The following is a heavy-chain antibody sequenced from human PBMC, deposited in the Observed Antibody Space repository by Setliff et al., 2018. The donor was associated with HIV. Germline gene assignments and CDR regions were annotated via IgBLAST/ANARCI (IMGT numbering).Heavy chain of an antibody. CDR3: ASAYYYDSSGRTGYYMDV. Sequence: SVKVSCKASGGTFSSYTISWVRQAPGQGLEWMGRIIPILGIANYAQKFQGRVTITADKSTSTAYMELSSLRSEDTAVYYCASAYYYDSSGRTGYYMDVWGKGTTVTVS. V-gene: IGHV1-69*02. CDR1: GGTFSSYT. CDR2: IIPILGIA. J-gene: IGHJ6*03. D-gene: IGHD3-22*01.